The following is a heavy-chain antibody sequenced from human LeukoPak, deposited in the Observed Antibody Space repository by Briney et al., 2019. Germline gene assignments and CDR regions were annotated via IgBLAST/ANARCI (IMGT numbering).Heavy chain of an antibody. J-gene: IGHJ5*02. CDR3: ARYAGITSNWFDP. CDR2: ISYSGST. D-gene: IGHD3-10*01. CDR1: GGSINSYY. V-gene: IGHV4-59*01. Sequence: PSETLSLTCTVTGGSINSYYWSWIRQPPGKGLEWIGYISYSGSTNNHPSLKSRVTMSVDTSKNQFSLKLSSVTAADTAVYYCARYAGITSNWFDPWGQGTVVTVSS.